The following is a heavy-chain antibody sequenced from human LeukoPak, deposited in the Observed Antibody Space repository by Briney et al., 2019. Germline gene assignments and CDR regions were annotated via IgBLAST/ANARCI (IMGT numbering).Heavy chain of an antibody. V-gene: IGHV3-74*01. CDR3: AARPPIVVGGPFDY. J-gene: IGHJ4*02. CDR2: INRDGSST. CDR1: GFTFSTYW. Sequence: GGSLRLSCAASGFTFSTYWMHWVRQAPGKGLVWVSRINRDGSSTSYADSVKGRFTISRDNAKNTLYLQMNSLRAEDTAVYYCAARPPIVVGGPFDYWGQGTLVTVSS. D-gene: IGHD3-22*01.